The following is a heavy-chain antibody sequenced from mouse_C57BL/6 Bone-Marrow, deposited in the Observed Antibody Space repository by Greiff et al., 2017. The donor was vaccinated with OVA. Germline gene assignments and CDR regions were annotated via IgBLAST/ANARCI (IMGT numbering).Heavy chain of an antibody. CDR1: GYAFTNYL. D-gene: IGHD1-1*01. Sequence: QVQLQQSGAELVRPGTSVKVSCKASGYAFTNYLIEWVKQRPGQGLEWIGVINPGSGGTNYNEKFKGKATLTADKSSSTAYMQLSSLTSEDSAVYFSAREITTVVLDYWGQGTTLTVSS. CDR2: INPGSGGT. CDR3: AREITTVVLDY. V-gene: IGHV1-54*01. J-gene: IGHJ2*01.